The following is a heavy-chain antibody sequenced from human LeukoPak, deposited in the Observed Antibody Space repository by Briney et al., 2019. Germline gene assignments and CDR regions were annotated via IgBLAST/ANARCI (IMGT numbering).Heavy chain of an antibody. CDR3: AISYDYVWGSDP. D-gene: IGHD3-16*01. Sequence: GGSLRLSCAISGFTFAKFAMSWVRQAPGKGLEWVSTISGSGIVTYYADSVKGRFTISRDNSKNTLYLQMNSLRAEDTALYYCAISYDYVWGSDPWGQGTLVTVSS. V-gene: IGHV3-23*01. CDR1: GFTFAKFA. CDR2: ISGSGIVT. J-gene: IGHJ5*02.